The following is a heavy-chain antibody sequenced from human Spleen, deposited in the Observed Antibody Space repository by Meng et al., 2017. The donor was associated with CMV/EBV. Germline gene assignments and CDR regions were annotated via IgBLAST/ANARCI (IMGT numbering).Heavy chain of an antibody. CDR1: GGTFSSYA. CDR2: IIPIFGTA. V-gene: IGHV1-69*05. CDR3: AREPHYYDSSGYPS. D-gene: IGHD3-22*01. Sequence: SVKVSCKASGGTFSSYAISWVRQAPGQGLEWMGGIIPIFGTANYAQKFQGRVTITTDESTSTAYMELSSLRAEDTAVYYCAREPHYYDSSGYPSWGQGTLVTVSS. J-gene: IGHJ4*02.